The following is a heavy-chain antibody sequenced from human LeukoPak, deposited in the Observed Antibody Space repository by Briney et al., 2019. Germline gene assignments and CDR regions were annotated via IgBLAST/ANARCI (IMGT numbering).Heavy chain of an antibody. V-gene: IGHV3-23*01. J-gene: IGHJ4*02. CDR1: GFTFSSYA. D-gene: IGHD5-24*01. CDR3: AKQLEDIEMATNPLDY. CDR2: ISGSGGST. Sequence: GGSLRLSCAASGFTFSSYAMSWVRQAPGKGLEWVSAISGSGGSTYYADSVKGRFTISRDNSKNTLYLQMNSLRAEDTAVYYCAKQLEDIEMATNPLDYWGQGTLVTVSS.